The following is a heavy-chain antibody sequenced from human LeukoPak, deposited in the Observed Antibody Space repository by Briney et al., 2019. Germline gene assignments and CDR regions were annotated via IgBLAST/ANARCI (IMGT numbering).Heavy chain of an antibody. V-gene: IGHV4-30-2*01. CDR3: ASTKQNKDAFDI. Sequence: SETLSLTCTVSGGSISSGGYYWRWIRQPPGKGLEWIGYIYHSGSTYYSPSLKSRVTISVDRSKNQFSLKLSSVTAADTAVYYCASTKQNKDAFDIWGQGTMVTVSS. CDR1: GGSISSGGYY. D-gene: IGHD1/OR15-1a*01. J-gene: IGHJ3*02. CDR2: IYHSGST.